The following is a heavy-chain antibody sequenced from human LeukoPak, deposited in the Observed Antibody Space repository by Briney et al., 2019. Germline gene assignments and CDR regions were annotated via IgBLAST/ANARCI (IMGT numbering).Heavy chain of an antibody. CDR1: GFTFDDYG. CDR3: ARDRLPMTTVPYYFDY. V-gene: IGHV3-20*04. Sequence: GGSLRLSCAASGFTFDDYGMSWVRQAPGKGLEWVSGINWNGGSTGYADSVKGRFTISRDNAKNSLYLQMNSLRAEDMALYYCARDRLPMTTVPYYFDYWGQGTLVTVSS. J-gene: IGHJ4*02. CDR2: INWNGGST. D-gene: IGHD4-17*01.